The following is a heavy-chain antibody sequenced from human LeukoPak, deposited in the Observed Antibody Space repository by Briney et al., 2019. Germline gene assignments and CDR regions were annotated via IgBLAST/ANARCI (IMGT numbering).Heavy chain of an antibody. CDR2: IWYDGSNK. Sequence: GGSLRLSCAESVFTFSSYGMHWVRQAPGKGLEWVAVIWYDGSNKYYADSVKGRFTISRDNSKNTLYLQMNSLRAEDTAVYYCAKCLRWVGANIDYWGQGTLVTVSS. J-gene: IGHJ4*02. CDR1: VFTFSSYG. CDR3: AKCLRWVGANIDY. V-gene: IGHV3-33*06. D-gene: IGHD1-26*01.